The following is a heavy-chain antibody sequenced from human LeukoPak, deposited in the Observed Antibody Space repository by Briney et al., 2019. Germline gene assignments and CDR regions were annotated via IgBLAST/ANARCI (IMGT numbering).Heavy chain of an antibody. V-gene: IGHV1-2*02. J-gene: IGHJ4*02. Sequence: ASVKVSCKASGYTFTGYYMHWVRQAPGEGLEWMGWINPNSGGTNYAQKFQGRVTMTRDTSISTAYMELSRLRSDDTAVYYCARDPDHRTGSGSYPPAPSGDWGQGTLVTVSS. CDR3: ARDPDHRTGSGSYPPAPSGD. D-gene: IGHD3-10*01. CDR2: INPNSGGT. CDR1: GYTFTGYY.